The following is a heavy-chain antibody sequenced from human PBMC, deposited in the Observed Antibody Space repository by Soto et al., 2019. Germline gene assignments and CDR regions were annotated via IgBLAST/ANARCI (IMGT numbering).Heavy chain of an antibody. D-gene: IGHD6-13*01. V-gene: IGHV4-39*01. J-gene: IGHJ1*01. CDR1: GGSISSISYY. CDR3: ARQVIAAAGTGYFQH. Sequence: PSETLSLTCTVSGGSISSISYYWGWIRQPPGEGLEYIGNIHYTGNTFYNASLKSRVTISVDTSKNQVSLKLRSVTAADTAVYYCARQVIAAAGTGYFQHWGQGAPVTAPQ. CDR2: IHYTGNT.